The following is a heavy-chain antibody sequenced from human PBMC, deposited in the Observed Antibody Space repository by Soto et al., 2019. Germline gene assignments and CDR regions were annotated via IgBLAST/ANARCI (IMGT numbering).Heavy chain of an antibody. V-gene: IGHV1-69*02. D-gene: IGHD2-15*01. CDR1: GGTFSSYT. J-gene: IGHJ5*02. CDR2: IIPILGIA. Sequence: QVQLVQSGAEVKKPGSSVKVSCKASGGTFSSYTISWVRQAPGQGLEWMGRIIPILGIANYAQKFQGRVMITADKSTSTAYMELSSLRSEDTAVYYCALPYCSGGSCYSAWFDPWGQGTLVTVSS. CDR3: ALPYCSGGSCYSAWFDP.